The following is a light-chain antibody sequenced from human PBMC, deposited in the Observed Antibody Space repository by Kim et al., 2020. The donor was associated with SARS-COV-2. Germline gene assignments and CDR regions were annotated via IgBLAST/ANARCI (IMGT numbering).Light chain of an antibody. V-gene: IGKV1-8*01. J-gene: IGKJ4*01. CDR1: QAISNY. CDR2: AAS. CDR3: QQYYDYPLT. Sequence: AIRITQSPSSLSAATGDRVTITCRASQAISNYLAWYQHKSGEVPKVLISAASALQSGVPSRFNGSGSGTDFTLTISRLQFEDLATYYCQQYYDYPLTFGGGTKVDIK.